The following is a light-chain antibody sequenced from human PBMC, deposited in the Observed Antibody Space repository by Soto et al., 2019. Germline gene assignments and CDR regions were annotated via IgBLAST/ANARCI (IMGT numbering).Light chain of an antibody. CDR1: SSDVGGYNY. CDR3: AAWDDSLNGSYV. J-gene: IGLJ1*01. CDR2: DVS. Sequence: QSVLTQPASVSGSPGQSITISCTGTSSDVGGYNYVSWYQQHPGKAPKLMIYDVSNRPSGVSNRFSGSKSGTSASLAISGLQSEDEADYYCAAWDDSLNGSYVFGTGTKVTV. V-gene: IGLV2-14*01.